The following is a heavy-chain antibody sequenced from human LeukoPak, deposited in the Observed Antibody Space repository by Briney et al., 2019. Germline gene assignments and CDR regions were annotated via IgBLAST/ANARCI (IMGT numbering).Heavy chain of an antibody. CDR2: IYHSGST. Sequence: SGTLSLTCAVSGGSISSSNWWSWVRQPPGKGLEWIGEIYHSGSTNYNPSLKSRVTISVDTSKNQFSLKLSSVTAADTAVYYCARVGYYYGSGSYRRASAFDIWGQGTMVTVSS. CDR1: GGSISSSNW. J-gene: IGHJ3*02. CDR3: ARVGYYYGSGSYRRASAFDI. V-gene: IGHV4-4*02. D-gene: IGHD3-10*01.